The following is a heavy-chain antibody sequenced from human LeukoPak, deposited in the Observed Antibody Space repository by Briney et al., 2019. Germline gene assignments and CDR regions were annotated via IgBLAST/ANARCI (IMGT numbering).Heavy chain of an antibody. Sequence: ASVKVSCKASGYTFTSYDINWVRQAPGQGLEWMGWMNPNSGNTGYAQKFQGRVTMTRNTSISTAYMELSSLRSEDTAVYYCAKEGWFGELFGSGDFDYWGQGTLVTVSS. CDR3: AKEGWFGELFGSGDFDY. CDR1: GYTFTSYD. CDR2: MNPNSGNT. J-gene: IGHJ4*02. D-gene: IGHD3-10*01. V-gene: IGHV1-8*01.